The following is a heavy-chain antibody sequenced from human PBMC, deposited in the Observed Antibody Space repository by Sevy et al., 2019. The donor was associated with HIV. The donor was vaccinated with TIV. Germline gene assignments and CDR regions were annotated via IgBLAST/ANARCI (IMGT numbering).Heavy chain of an antibody. V-gene: IGHV3-30-3*01. D-gene: IGHD1-26*01. CDR3: ARGVAPTLDY. J-gene: IGHJ4*01. CDR2: ISYDGTNK. CDR1: GFTFSSYA. Sequence: GGSLRLSCAASGFTFSSYAMHWVRQAPGKGLEWVALISYDGTNKYFAYSVKGRFTISRDNSKNTLYLQMNSLRAEDTAVYYCARGVAPTLDYWGQGTLVTVSS.